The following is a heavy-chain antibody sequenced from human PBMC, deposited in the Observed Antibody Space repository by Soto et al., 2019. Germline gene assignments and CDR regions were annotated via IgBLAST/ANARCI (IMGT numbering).Heavy chain of an antibody. CDR2: INHSGST. J-gene: IGHJ4*02. Sequence: SETLSLTCAVYGGSFSGYYWSWIRQPPGKGLEWIGEINHSGSTNYNPSLKSRVTISVDTSKNQFSLKLSSVTAADTAVYYCARSGFLEWFIIPLLDYWGQGTLVTVSS. V-gene: IGHV4-34*01. CDR1: GGSFSGYY. CDR3: ARSGFLEWFIIPLLDY. D-gene: IGHD3-3*01.